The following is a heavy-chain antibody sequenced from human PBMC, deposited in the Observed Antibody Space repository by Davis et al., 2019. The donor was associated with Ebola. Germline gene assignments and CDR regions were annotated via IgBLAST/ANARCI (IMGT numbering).Heavy chain of an antibody. D-gene: IGHD3-22*01. CDR2: INYRGRT. CDR1: GGSFNDYY. J-gene: IGHJ4*02. Sequence: PSETLSLTCAVYGGSFNDYYWGWIRQSPGHGLEWIGEINYRGRTYYNMALRSRTSLSIDRSKMQYSLRLTSLSAADTAVYYCARNSSGFGYFDSWGRGRLVTVSS. CDR3: ARNSSGFGYFDS. V-gene: IGHV4-34*10.